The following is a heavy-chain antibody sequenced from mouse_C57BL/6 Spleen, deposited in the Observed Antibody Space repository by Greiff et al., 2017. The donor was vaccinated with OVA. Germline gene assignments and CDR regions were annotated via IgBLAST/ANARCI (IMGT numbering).Heavy chain of an antibody. D-gene: IGHD2-4*01. J-gene: IGHJ2*01. CDR1: GFSLTSYG. V-gene: IGHV2-2*01. CDR2: ICSGGST. Sequence: VQLQQSGPGLVQPSQSLSITCTVSGFSLTSYGVHWVRQSPGKGLEWLGVICSGGSTDYNAAFISRLSISKDKSKSQVFFKMNSLQADDTAIYYCARRGYDYDGFDYWGQGTTLTVSS. CDR3: ARRGYDYDGFDY.